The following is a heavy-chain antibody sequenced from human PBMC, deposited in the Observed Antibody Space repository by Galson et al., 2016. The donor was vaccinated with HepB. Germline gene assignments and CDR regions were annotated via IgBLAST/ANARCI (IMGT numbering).Heavy chain of an antibody. D-gene: IGHD3-10*01. Sequence: SLRLSCATSGFTFSSYAMTWVRQSPGKGLEWVSVISGRGGSIKYADSVKGRVTISRDKSKNTLYLQMDSLKVEDTAVYHCAKDPYYYGSGGYYFDYWGQGTQVTVSS. CDR1: GFTFSSYA. J-gene: IGHJ4*02. CDR3: AKDPYYYGSGGYYFDY. V-gene: IGHV3-23*01. CDR2: ISGRGGSI.